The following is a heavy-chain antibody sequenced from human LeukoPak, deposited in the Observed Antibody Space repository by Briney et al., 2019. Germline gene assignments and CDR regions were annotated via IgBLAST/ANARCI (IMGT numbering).Heavy chain of an antibody. CDR2: IYWDDDK. CDR3: AHMNSYSGSYYSNY. CDR1: GGSISSYYW. J-gene: IGHJ4*02. Sequence: TLSLTCTVSGGSISSYYWSWIRQPPGKALEWLALIYWDDDKRYSPSLKSRLTITKDTSKNQVVLTMTNMDPVDTATYYCAHMNSYSGSYYSNYWGQGTLVTVSS. D-gene: IGHD1-26*01. V-gene: IGHV2-5*08.